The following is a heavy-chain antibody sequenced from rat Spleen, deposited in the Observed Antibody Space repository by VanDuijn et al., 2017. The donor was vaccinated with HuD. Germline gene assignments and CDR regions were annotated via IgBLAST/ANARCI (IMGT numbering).Heavy chain of an antibody. J-gene: IGHJ2*01. Sequence: EVQLVESGGGLVQPGRSLKLSCVASGFTFNNYWMTWIRQAPGKGLEWVASISNTGDSTYYRDSVRGRFTISRDNAKSTLYLQMDSLRSEDTATYYCAREIRHYFDYWGQGILVTVSS. CDR2: ISNTGDST. CDR3: AREIRHYFDY. V-gene: IGHV5-31*01. CDR1: GFTFNNYW.